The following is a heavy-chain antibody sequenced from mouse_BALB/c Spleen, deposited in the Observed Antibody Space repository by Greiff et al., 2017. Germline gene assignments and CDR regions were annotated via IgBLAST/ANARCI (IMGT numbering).Heavy chain of an antibody. D-gene: IGHD1-1*01. J-gene: IGHJ3*01. V-gene: IGHV2-6-7*01. Sequence: VKLVESGPGLVAPSQSLSITCTVSGFSLTGYGVNWVRQPPGKGLEWLGMIWGDGSTDYNSALKSRLSFSKDNSKSQVFLKMNSLQTDDTARYYCARDNYYGSSYSWFAYWGQGTLVTVSA. CDR3: ARDNYYGSSYSWFAY. CDR1: GFSLTGYG. CDR2: IWGDGST.